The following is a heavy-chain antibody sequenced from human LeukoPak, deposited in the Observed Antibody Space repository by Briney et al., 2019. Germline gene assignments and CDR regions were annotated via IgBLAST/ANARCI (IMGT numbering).Heavy chain of an antibody. D-gene: IGHD6-13*01. J-gene: IGHJ4*02. V-gene: IGHV1-69*05. CDR3: ARSPDPSGSSHFDY. CDR2: IIPIFGTA. Sequence: SVKVSCKASGGTFSSYAISWVRQAPGQGLEWMGGIIPIFGTANYAQKLQGRVTITTDESTSTAYMELSSLRSEDTAVYYCARSPDPSGSSHFDYWGQGTLVTVSS. CDR1: GGTFSSYA.